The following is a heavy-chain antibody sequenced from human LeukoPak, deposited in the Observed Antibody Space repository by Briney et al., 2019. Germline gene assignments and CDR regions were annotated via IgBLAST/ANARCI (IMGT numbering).Heavy chain of an antibody. D-gene: IGHD2-2*01. CDR3: ARVDCSSTSCYAGVY. CDR1: GYTFTSYG. J-gene: IGHJ4*02. CDR2: ISAYNGNT. Sequence: ASVKVSCKASGYTFTSYGISWVRQAPGQGLDWMGWISAYNGNTTYAQKLQGRVTMTTDTSTSTAYMELRSLRSDDTAVYYCARVDCSSTSCYAGVYWGQGTLVTVSS. V-gene: IGHV1-18*04.